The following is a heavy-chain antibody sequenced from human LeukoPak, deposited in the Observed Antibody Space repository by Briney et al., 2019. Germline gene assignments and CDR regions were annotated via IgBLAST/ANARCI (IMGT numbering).Heavy chain of an antibody. Sequence: ASVKVSCKASGYTFTGYYMHWVRRAPGQGLEWMGWINPNSGGTNYAQKFQGRVTMTRDTSISTAYMELSRQRSDDTAVYYCARVETEYSSSDWFDPWGQGTLVTVSS. CDR2: INPNSGGT. J-gene: IGHJ5*02. D-gene: IGHD6-6*01. CDR1: GYTFTGYY. V-gene: IGHV1-2*02. CDR3: ARVETEYSSSDWFDP.